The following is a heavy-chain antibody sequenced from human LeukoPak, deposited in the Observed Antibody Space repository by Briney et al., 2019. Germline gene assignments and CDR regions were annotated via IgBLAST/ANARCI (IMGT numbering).Heavy chain of an antibody. D-gene: IGHD3-9*01. Sequence: ASVKVSCKASGYTFTGYYMHWVRQAPGRGLEWMGWINPNSGGTNYAQKFQGRVTMTRDTSISTAYMELSRLRSDDTAVYYCARSSVKYYDILTGYYRGNWFDPWGQGTLVTVSS. CDR2: INPNSGGT. CDR3: ARSSVKYYDILTGYYRGNWFDP. CDR1: GYTFTGYY. J-gene: IGHJ5*02. V-gene: IGHV1-2*02.